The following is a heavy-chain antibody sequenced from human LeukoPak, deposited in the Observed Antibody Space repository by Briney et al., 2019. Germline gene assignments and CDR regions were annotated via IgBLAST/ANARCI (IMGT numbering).Heavy chain of an antibody. CDR3: ARDPREYYDSSGFVAFDI. J-gene: IGHJ3*02. Sequence: PSETLSLTCAVYGGSFSGYYWSWIRQPPGKGLEWIGEINHSGSTNYNPSLKSRVTISVDTSKNQFSLKLSSVTAADTAVYYCARDPREYYDSSGFVAFDIWGQGTMVTVSS. CDR1: GGSFSGYY. D-gene: IGHD3-22*01. CDR2: INHSGST. V-gene: IGHV4-34*01.